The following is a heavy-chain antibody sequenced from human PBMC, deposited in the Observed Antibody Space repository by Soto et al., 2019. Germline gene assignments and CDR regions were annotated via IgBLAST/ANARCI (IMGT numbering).Heavy chain of an antibody. Sequence: QVQLQESGPGLVKPSETLSLTCTVSGGSISSYYWSWIRQPPGKGLEWIGYIYYTGSTNYNPSLKRRVTISVDTSKHQFSLKLTSVTAAATAVYYCARRYSSSHDFWGQGTLVTVSS. J-gene: IGHJ4*02. CDR2: IYYTGST. CDR1: GGSISSYY. CDR3: ARRYSSSHDF. V-gene: IGHV4-59*01. D-gene: IGHD6-6*01.